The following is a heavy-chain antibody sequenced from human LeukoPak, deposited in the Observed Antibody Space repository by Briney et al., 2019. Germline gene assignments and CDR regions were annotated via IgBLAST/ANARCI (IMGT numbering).Heavy chain of an antibody. J-gene: IGHJ4*02. CDR1: GFTFSSYN. CDR3: ARDAYSSSSFDY. V-gene: IGHV3-21*01. CDR2: ISHTVTYM. Sequence: SGGSLRLSCAASGFTFSSYNMHWVRQAPGKGLEWVSSISHTVTYMYYADSVKGRFTISRDNAKNSLFLQMNSLRSEDTAVYYCARDAYSSSSFDYWGQGTLVTVSS. D-gene: IGHD6-19*01.